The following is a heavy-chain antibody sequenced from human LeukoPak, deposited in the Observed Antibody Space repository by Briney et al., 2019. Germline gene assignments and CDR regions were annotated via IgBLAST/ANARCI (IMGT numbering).Heavy chain of an antibody. CDR2: INAGNGNT. CDR1: GYTFTSYA. CDR3: ARGLSLTTVTTFAY. D-gene: IGHD4-17*01. V-gene: IGHV1-3*01. J-gene: IGHJ4*02. Sequence: ASVKVSCKASGYTFTSYAMHWVRQAPGQRLEWMGWINAGNGNTKYSQKFQGRVTITRDTSASTAYMELSSLRSEDTAVYYCARGLSLTTVTTFAYWGQGTLVTVSS.